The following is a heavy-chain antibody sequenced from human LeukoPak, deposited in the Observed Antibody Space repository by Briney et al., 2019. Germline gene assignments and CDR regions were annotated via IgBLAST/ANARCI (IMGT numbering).Heavy chain of an antibody. V-gene: IGHV4-34*01. D-gene: IGHD3-3*01. Sequence: SETLSLTCAVYGGSFSGYYWSWIRQPPGKGLEWIGEINHSGSTNYNPSLKSRVTISVDTSKNQFSLKLSSVTAADTAVYYCARTSFWSGYNWFDPWGQGTLVTVSS. CDR1: GGSFSGYY. J-gene: IGHJ5*02. CDR3: ARTSFWSGYNWFDP. CDR2: INHSGST.